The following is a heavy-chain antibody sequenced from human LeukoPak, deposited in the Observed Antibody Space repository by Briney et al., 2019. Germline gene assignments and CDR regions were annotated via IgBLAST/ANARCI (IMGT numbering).Heavy chain of an antibody. CDR3: ASGRIVVVILDAFDI. D-gene: IGHD3-22*01. V-gene: IGHV4-39*07. Sequence: SETLSLTCTVSGGSISSSSYYWGWIRQPPGKGLEWIGNIYYSGSTYYNPSLKSRVTISVDTSKNQFSLKLSSVTAADTAVYYCASGRIVVVILDAFDIWGQGTMVTVSS. CDR1: GGSISSSSYY. J-gene: IGHJ3*02. CDR2: IYYSGST.